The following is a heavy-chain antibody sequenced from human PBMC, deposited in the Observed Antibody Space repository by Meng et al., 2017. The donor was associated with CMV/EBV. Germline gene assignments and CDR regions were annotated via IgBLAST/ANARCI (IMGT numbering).Heavy chain of an antibody. V-gene: IGHV4-30-4*08. CDR2: IYYSEST. CDR1: GGAISSGDYY. Sequence: GQRQESGPGLVKPSQTLALTCTVSGGAISSGDYYWSWIRQPPGKGLEWIGYIYYSESTYYNPSLKSRVTISVDTSKNQFSLKLSSVTAADTAVYYCARVTSRVAGAFDYWGQGTLVTVSS. D-gene: IGHD1-14*01. CDR3: ARVTSRVAGAFDY. J-gene: IGHJ4*02.